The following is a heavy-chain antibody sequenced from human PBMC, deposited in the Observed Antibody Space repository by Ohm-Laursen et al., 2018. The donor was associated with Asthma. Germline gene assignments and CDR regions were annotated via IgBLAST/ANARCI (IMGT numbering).Heavy chain of an antibody. J-gene: IGHJ6*02. CDR3: ARGYYGDYVPNYYYYYGMDV. CDR1: GSSFSLYS. V-gene: IGHV3-21*01. D-gene: IGHD4-17*01. Sequence: GSLRLSCTASGSSFSLYSIHWIRQAPGKGLQWVASISTASTFIYYADSVRGRFTTSRDNAKNSLYLQMNSLRAEDTAVYYCARGYYGDYVPNYYYYYGMDVWGQGTTVTVSS. CDR2: ISTASTFI.